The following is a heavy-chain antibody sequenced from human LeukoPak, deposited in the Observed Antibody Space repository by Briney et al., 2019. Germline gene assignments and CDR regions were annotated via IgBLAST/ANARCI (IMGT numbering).Heavy chain of an antibody. V-gene: IGHV1-69*05. J-gene: IGHJ3*02. D-gene: IGHD3-22*01. Sequence: ASVKVSCKASGYTFTSYGISWVRQAPGQGLEWMGGIIPIFGTANYAQKFQGRVTITTDESTSTAYMELSSLRSEDTAVYYCARETYYYDSSGYRDAFDIWGQGTMVTVSS. CDR1: GYTFTSYG. CDR2: IIPIFGTA. CDR3: ARETYYYDSSGYRDAFDI.